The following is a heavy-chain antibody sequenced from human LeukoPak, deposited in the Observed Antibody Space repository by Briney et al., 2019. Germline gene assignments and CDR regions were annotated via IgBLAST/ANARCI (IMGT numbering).Heavy chain of an antibody. CDR1: GGTFSSYA. Sequence: SVKVSCKASGGTFSSYAISWVRQAPGQGLEWMGGIIPIFGTANYAQKFQGRVTITADESTSTAYMELSSLRSEDTAVYYCARDTLYHTGIAAAGVFDYWGQGTLVTVSS. CDR2: IIPIFGTA. D-gene: IGHD6-13*01. V-gene: IGHV1-69*01. CDR3: ARDTLYHTGIAAAGVFDY. J-gene: IGHJ4*02.